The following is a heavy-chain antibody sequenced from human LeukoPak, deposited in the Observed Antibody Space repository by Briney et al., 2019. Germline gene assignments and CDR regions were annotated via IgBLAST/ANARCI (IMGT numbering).Heavy chain of an antibody. CDR3: ARETTMILD. CDR1: GYTFTGYH. V-gene: IGHV1-2*06. CDR2: INPYSGDT. Sequence: ASVKVSCKASGYTFTGYHIHWVRQAPGQGLEWMGRINPYSGDTNFAQKFQGRVTMTRDTSISTAYMELSRLRSDDTAVYYCARETTMILDWGQGTLVTVSS. D-gene: IGHD3-22*01. J-gene: IGHJ4*02.